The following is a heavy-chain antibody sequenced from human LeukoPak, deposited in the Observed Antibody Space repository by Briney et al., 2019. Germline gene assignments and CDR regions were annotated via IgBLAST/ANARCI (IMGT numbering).Heavy chain of an antibody. V-gene: IGHV3-15*01. D-gene: IGHD3-22*01. CDR1: GFTVNNAW. J-gene: IGHJ1*01. CDR3: TTDRYYDNSELQFQH. CDR2: IKSKTDGGTI. Sequence: GGSLRLSCAASGFTVNNAWMNWVRQAPGNGREWVGRIKSKTDGGTIDYAAPVKGRFTISRDDSRNALYLQMDSLKIEDTAVYYCTTDRYYDNSELQFQHWGQGTLVTVSS.